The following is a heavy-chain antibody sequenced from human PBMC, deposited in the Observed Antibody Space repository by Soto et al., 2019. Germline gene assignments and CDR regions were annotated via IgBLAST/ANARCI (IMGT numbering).Heavy chain of an antibody. D-gene: IGHD5-12*01. V-gene: IGHV3-74*01. J-gene: IGHJ5*02. CDR1: GFTFSTYW. CDR3: TRDLDNYRGSGP. CDR2: INTDGSNT. Sequence: PGGSLRLSCAASGFTFSTYWMHWVRQAPGKGLVWVSRINTDGSNTGYADSVKGRFTISRDNAKNTLYLQMNSLRAEDTAVYYCTRDLDNYRGSGPWGQGTLVTVSS.